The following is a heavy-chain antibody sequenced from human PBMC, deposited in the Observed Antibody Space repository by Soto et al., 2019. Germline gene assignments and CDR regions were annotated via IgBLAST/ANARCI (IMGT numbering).Heavy chain of an antibody. CDR2: ISYDGSNK. V-gene: IGHV3-30-3*01. CDR3: ARDVESGSSQYYYYYYGMDV. J-gene: IGHJ6*02. D-gene: IGHD1-26*01. Sequence: GGALRLSCAASGFTFSSYAMHWVRQAPGKGLEWVAVISYDGSNKYYADSVKGRFTISRDNSKNTLYLQMNSLRAEDTAVYYCARDVESGSSQYYYYYYGMDVWGQGTTVTVSS. CDR1: GFTFSSYA.